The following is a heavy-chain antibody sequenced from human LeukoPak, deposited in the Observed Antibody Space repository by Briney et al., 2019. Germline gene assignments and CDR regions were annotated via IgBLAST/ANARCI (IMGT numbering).Heavy chain of an antibody. Sequence: PGGSLRLSCAASGFTFSDYYMSWIRQAPGKGLEWVSYISSSSSYTNYADSVKGRFTISRDNAKNSLYLQMNSLRAEDTAVYYCARGAYYYDTSGHIWGQGTMVTVSS. V-gene: IGHV3-11*06. J-gene: IGHJ3*02. CDR1: GFTFSDYY. CDR3: ARGAYYYDTSGHI. D-gene: IGHD3-22*01. CDR2: ISSSSSYT.